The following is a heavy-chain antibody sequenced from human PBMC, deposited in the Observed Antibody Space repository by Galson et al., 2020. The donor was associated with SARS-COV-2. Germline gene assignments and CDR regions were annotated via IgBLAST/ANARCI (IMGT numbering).Heavy chain of an antibody. Sequence: TLTLTCTFSGFSLSTSGMCVSWIRQPPGKALEWLALIDWDDDKYYSTSLKTRLTISKDTSKNQVVLTMTNMDPVDTATYYCARTSFNTAMVDWFDPWGQGTLVTVSS. D-gene: IGHD5-18*01. CDR1: GFSLSTSGMC. CDR2: IDWDDDK. V-gene: IGHV2-70*01. CDR3: ARTSFNTAMVDWFDP. J-gene: IGHJ5*02.